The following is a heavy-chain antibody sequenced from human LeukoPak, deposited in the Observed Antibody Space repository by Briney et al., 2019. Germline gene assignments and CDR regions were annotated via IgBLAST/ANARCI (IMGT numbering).Heavy chain of an antibody. CDR2: IYYSGST. Sequence: PSETLSLTCTVSGGSISSGGYYWSWIRQHPGKGLEWIGNIYYSGSTYYNPSLKSRVTISVDTSKNQFSLKLSSVTAADTAVYYCARGTDSSGYYESLFDYWGQGTLVTVSS. CDR3: ARGTDSSGYYESLFDY. V-gene: IGHV4-31*03. J-gene: IGHJ4*02. CDR1: GGSISSGGYY. D-gene: IGHD3-22*01.